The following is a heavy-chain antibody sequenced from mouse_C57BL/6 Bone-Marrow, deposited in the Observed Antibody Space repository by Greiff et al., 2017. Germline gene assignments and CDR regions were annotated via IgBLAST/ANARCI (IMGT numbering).Heavy chain of an antibody. CDR3: FITTDYAMDY. CDR1: GYSFTDYN. D-gene: IGHD1-1*01. V-gene: IGHV1-39*01. J-gene: IGHJ4*01. CDR2: IKPNYGNT. Sequence: EVQLQQSGPELVKPGASVKISCKASGYSFTDYNMNWVKQSNGKSLEWIGVIKPNYGNTSYNQKFKGKATLTVDQSSSTAYMQLNSLTSEDSAVYYSFITTDYAMDYWGQGTSVTVSS.